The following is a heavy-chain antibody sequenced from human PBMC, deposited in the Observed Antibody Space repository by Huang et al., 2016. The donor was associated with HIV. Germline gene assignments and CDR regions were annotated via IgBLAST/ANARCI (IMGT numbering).Heavy chain of an antibody. CDR3: AREGFYDLWSAFRRAVDAFDT. D-gene: IGHD3-3*01. V-gene: IGHV4-30-4*08. CDR2: IYDNGAP. CDR1: GGSISSGGYT. J-gene: IGHJ3*02. Sequence: QVQLHESGPGLVKPSQTLSLTCTVSGGSISSGGYTYTWIRQPPGKGLEWIGYIYDNGAPYYNRSLKSRVSISVDTAKNQFSLKLSSMTAADTAVYYCAREGFYDLWSAFRRAVDAFDTWGQGTKVTVSS.